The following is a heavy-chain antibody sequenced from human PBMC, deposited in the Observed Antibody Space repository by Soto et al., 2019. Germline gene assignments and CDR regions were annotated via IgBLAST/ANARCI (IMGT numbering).Heavy chain of an antibody. J-gene: IGHJ4*02. CDR3: AKRQGTGLAAKNFDF. CDR2: ISDGGDLI. Sequence: EVQLLESGGGLVQPGGSLRVSCAASGFPFSNHAMSWVRQAPGKGLEWVSGISDGGDLIYYADSVKGRFSMSRDNSENMLHLQMTNLRAEDTAIYFCAKRQGTGLAAKNFDFWGQGTLVTVSS. D-gene: IGHD2-15*01. CDR1: GFPFSNHA. V-gene: IGHV3-23*01.